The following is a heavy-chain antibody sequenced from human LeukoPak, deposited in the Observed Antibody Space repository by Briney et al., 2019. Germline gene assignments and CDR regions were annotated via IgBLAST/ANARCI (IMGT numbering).Heavy chain of an antibody. D-gene: IGHD5-12*01. CDR2: INPNSGGT. Sequence: ASVKVSCKASGYAFTTFYMYWVRQAPGQGLEWMGWINPNSGGTKYAQKFQGRVTMTRDTSISTAYMELSSLRSDDTAVYYCASYSGYVWYWGQGTLVTVSS. V-gene: IGHV1-2*02. CDR1: GYAFTTFY. J-gene: IGHJ4*02. CDR3: ASYSGYVWY.